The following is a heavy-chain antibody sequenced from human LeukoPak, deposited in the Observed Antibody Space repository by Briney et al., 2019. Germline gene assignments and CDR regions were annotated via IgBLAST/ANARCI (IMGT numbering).Heavy chain of an antibody. V-gene: IGHV4-30-2*01. CDR2: IYHSGST. D-gene: IGHD3-22*01. J-gene: IGHJ2*01. CDR3: ARGARVYYDSSGYYYYFWYFDL. CDR1: GGSISSGGYS. Sequence: PSETLSLTCAVSGGSISSGGYSWSWIRQPPGKGLEWIVYIYHSGSTYYNPSLKSRVTISVDRSKNQFSLKLSSVTAADTAVYYCARGARVYYDSSGYYYYFWYFDLWGRGTLVTVSS.